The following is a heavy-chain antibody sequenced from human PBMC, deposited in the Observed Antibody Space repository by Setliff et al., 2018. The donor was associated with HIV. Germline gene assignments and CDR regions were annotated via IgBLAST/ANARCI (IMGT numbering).Heavy chain of an antibody. CDR3: ARSPPTVTTSSFDY. V-gene: IGHV3-48*01. CDR1: GFTFSSYS. J-gene: IGHJ4*02. CDR2: ISTGSSSI. D-gene: IGHD4-4*01. Sequence: GGSLRLSCVASGFTFSSYSMNWVRQAPGKGLEWVSYISTGSSSIYYADSVKGRFTISRDNAKNSLYLQMNSLRAEDTAVYYCARSPPTVTTSSFDYWGQGTLVTVSS.